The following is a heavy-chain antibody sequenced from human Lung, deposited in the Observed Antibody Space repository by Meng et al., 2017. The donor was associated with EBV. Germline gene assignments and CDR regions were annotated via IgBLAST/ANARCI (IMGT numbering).Heavy chain of an antibody. J-gene: IGHJ4*02. CDR3: SRDLVGSDDV. D-gene: IGHD5-24*01. V-gene: IGHV3-74*01. Sequence: VEVGESGGGLVQPGGSLRLSCAASGFRFSRYWMHWVRQVPGKGLVWVSRTNENGGITNYADSVKGRFTISRDNTKNTLYLQMNSLRVEDTAVYFCSRDLVGSDDVWGQGTLVTVSS. CDR1: GFRFSRYW. CDR2: TNENGGIT.